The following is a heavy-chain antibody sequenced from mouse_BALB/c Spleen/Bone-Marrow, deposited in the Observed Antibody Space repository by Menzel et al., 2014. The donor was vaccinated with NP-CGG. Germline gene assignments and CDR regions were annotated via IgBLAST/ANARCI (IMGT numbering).Heavy chain of an antibody. J-gene: IGHJ2*01. Sequence: EVKLVESGPGLVKPSQSLSLTCSVTGYSITSGHYWNWIRQFPGNRLEWMGYITYDGSSNYNPSLENRISITRDTSENQFFLKLNSVTTEDTATYYCARDHYYGSSYLDYWGQGTTLTVSS. V-gene: IGHV3-6*02. CDR3: ARDHYYGSSYLDY. D-gene: IGHD1-1*01. CDR2: ITYDGSS. CDR1: GYSITSGHY.